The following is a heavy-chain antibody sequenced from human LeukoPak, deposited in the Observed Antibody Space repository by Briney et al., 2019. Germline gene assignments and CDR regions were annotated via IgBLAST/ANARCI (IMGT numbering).Heavy chain of an antibody. Sequence: GSLRLSCAASGFTFSSYAMSWVRQAPGKGLEWIGSIYYSGSTYYNPSPKSRVTISVDTSKNQFSLNLNSVTAADTAMYFCVRSQRLLPSDSWGQGSLVTVSS. CDR1: GFTFSSYA. J-gene: IGHJ5*02. CDR3: VRSQRLLPSDS. V-gene: IGHV4-38-2*01. CDR2: IYYSGST. D-gene: IGHD1-1*01.